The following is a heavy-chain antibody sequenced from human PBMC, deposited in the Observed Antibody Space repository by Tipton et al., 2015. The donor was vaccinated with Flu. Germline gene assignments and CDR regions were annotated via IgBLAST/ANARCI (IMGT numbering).Heavy chain of an antibody. CDR2: IKQDGSEK. Sequence: SLRLSCAASGFTFSSYWMSWVRQAPGKGLEWVANIKQDGSEKYYVDSVKGRFTISRDNAKNSLYLQMNSLRAEDTAVYYCARLGYCSGGSCYPNFYYMDVWGKGTTVTVSS. J-gene: IGHJ6*03. CDR3: ARLGYCSGGSCYPNFYYMDV. CDR1: GFTFSSYW. D-gene: IGHD2-15*01. V-gene: IGHV3-7*03.